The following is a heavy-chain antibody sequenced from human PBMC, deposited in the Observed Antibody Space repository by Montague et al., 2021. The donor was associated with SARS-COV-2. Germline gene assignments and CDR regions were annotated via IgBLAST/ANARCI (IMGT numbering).Heavy chain of an antibody. CDR3: ARRRCKNLLLGTTIYGFDI. D-gene: IGHD2-21*02. Sequence: TLSLTCTVSGGSISSGDYYWSWIRQPPGKGLEWIGYIYYSGSTYYNPSLKSRVTISVDTSKNHFSLKLNSVTAADTAVYYCARRRCKNLLLGTTIYGFDIWGQGTMVTVSS. J-gene: IGHJ3*02. CDR1: GGSISSGDYY. CDR2: IYYSGST. V-gene: IGHV4-30-4*08.